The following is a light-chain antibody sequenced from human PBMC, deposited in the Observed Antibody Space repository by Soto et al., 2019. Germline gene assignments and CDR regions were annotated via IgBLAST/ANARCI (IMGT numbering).Light chain of an antibody. CDR2: EGS. Sequence: QSVLTQPASVSGSPGQSITISCTGTNSDVGSYNLVSWYQHHPGKAPKLMVYEGSRRPSGVSNRFSGSESGNTASLTISGLQAEDEADYFCCSYAGTSGAHWVFGGGTKLTVL. CDR3: CSYAGTSGAHWV. V-gene: IGLV2-23*01. CDR1: NSDVGSYNL. J-gene: IGLJ3*02.